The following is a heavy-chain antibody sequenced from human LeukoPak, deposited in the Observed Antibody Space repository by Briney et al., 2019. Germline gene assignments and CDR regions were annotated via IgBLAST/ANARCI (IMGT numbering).Heavy chain of an antibody. D-gene: IGHD4-11*01. J-gene: IGHJ5*02. CDR3: AAVSGHYTLLDA. Sequence: ASVKVSCKISGYTLNDISVHWVRQPPGKGLEWMGGVDPDDGQRVYAQRFQGRVTMTEDTSTNTAYMELSRLRSEDTAVYFCAAVSGHYTLLDAWGQGALDTVST. CDR2: VDPDDGQR. V-gene: IGHV1-24*01. CDR1: GYTLNDIS.